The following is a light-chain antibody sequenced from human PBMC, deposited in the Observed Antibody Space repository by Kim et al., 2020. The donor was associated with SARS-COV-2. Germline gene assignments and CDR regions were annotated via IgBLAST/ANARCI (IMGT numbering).Light chain of an antibody. CDR1: SLRNYY. CDR2: AAS. Sequence: SSELTQDPAVSVALGQTVRITCQGDSLRNYYANRYQQKPGQAPVLVSYAASNRPSGIPDRFSGSSSGNTASLTITGTQAEDGVDYYCNSRDSSPNLVLFGGGTQLTVL. J-gene: IGLJ2*01. CDR3: NSRDSSPNLVL. V-gene: IGLV3-19*01.